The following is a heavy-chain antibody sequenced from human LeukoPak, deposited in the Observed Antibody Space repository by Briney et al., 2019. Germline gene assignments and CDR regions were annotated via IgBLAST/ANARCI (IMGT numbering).Heavy chain of an antibody. CDR3: ARSSSGWYEY. CDR2: INAGSGNT. Sequence: ASVKVSCKASGYTFTNYVMHWVRQAPGQRLEWMGWINAGSGNTKYSQEFQGRVTITRDTSASTAYMELSSLRSEDMAVYYCARSSSGWYEYWGQGTLVTVSS. V-gene: IGHV1-3*03. CDR1: GYTFTNYV. J-gene: IGHJ4*02. D-gene: IGHD6-19*01.